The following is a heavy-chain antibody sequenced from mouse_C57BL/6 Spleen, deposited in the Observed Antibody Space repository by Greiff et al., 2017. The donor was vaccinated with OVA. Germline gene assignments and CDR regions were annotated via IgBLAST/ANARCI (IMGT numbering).Heavy chain of an antibody. CDR1: GYTFTDYY. V-gene: IGHV1-26*01. CDR3: ARGTGTLFAY. Sequence: VQLQQSGPELVKPGASVKISCKASGYTFTDYYMNWVKQSHGKSLEWIGDINPNNGGTSYNQKFKGKATLTVDKSSSTAYMQLSSLTSEDSAVYYCARGTGTLFAYWGQGTLVTVSA. D-gene: IGHD4-1*01. J-gene: IGHJ3*01. CDR2: INPNNGGT.